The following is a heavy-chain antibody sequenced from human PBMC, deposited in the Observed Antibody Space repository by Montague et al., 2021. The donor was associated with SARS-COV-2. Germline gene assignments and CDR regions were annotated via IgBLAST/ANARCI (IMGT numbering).Heavy chain of an antibody. CDR1: SGSISNDIYY. J-gene: IGHJ2*01. CDR3: ARQDIQLRFDL. Sequence: ETLSLTCTVASGSISNDIYYWGWIRQPPGKGPEWIGGSRYGGTSYYNPSLKSRVTISIDTSKNQCSLTMTAVTAADTAVYFCARQDIQLRFDLWGRGTLVTVSS. CDR2: SRYGGTS. D-gene: IGHD1-1*01. V-gene: IGHV4-39*01.